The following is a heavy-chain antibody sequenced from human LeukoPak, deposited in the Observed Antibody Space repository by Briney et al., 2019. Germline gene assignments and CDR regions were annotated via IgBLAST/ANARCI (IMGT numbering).Heavy chain of an antibody. V-gene: IGHV3-74*01. Sequence: PGGSLRLSCAASGFTFSSYWMHWVRQAPGKGLLWVSRINTDGSSTTYADSVKGRFTISRDNAKNTLYLQMNSLRAEDTAVYYCARDLPQFVGGYFDWLSWTHDPDYFDYWGQGTLVTVSS. J-gene: IGHJ4*02. CDR1: GFTFSSYW. CDR3: ARDLPQFVGGYFDWLSWTHDPDYFDY. D-gene: IGHD3-9*01. CDR2: INTDGSST.